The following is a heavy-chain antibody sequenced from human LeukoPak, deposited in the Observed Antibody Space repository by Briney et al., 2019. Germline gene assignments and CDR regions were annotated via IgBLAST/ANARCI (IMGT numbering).Heavy chain of an antibody. D-gene: IGHD2-15*01. J-gene: IGHJ5*02. CDR3: AKDRPSAYGGYCSGGSCYGNWFDP. CDR2: IRYDGSNK. CDR1: GFTFSSYG. Sequence: PGGSLRLSCAASGFTFSSYGMHWVRQAPGKGLEWVAFIRYDGSNKYYADSVKGRFTISRDNSKNTLYLQMNSLRTEDTALYYCAKDRPSAYGGYCSGGSCYGNWFDPWGQGTLATVSS. V-gene: IGHV3-30*02.